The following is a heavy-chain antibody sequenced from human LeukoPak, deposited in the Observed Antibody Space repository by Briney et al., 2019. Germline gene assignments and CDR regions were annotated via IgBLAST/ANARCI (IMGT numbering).Heavy chain of an antibody. CDR1: GFTFSSYS. J-gene: IGHJ4*02. Sequence: GGSLRLSCAASGFTFSSYSMNWVRQAPGKGLEWVSYICSSSSTIYYADSVKGRFTISRDNSKNTLYLQMNSLRAEDTAVYYCAKGNLRDFWSGYYMGDYWGQGTLVTVSS. CDR2: ICSSSSTI. V-gene: IGHV3-48*01. D-gene: IGHD3-3*01. CDR3: AKGNLRDFWSGYYMGDY.